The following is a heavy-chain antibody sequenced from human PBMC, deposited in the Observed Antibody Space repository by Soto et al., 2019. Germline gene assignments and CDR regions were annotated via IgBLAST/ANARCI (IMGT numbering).Heavy chain of an antibody. Sequence: GGSLRLSCAASGFTVSSNYMSWVRQAPGKGLEWVSVIYSGGSTYYADSVKGRFTISRDNSKNTLYLQMNSLRAEDTAVYYCARDTYYYDSSGDYGMDVWGQGTTVTVSS. CDR1: GFTVSSNY. CDR3: ARDTYYYDSSGDYGMDV. CDR2: IYSGGST. J-gene: IGHJ6*02. D-gene: IGHD3-22*01. V-gene: IGHV3-53*01.